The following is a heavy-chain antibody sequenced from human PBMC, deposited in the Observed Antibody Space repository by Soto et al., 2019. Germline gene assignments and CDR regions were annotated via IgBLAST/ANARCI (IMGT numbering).Heavy chain of an antibody. CDR3: ARDLRLGYSSWFDP. V-gene: IGHV3-53*01. CDR2: IYTGGST. CDR1: NSYY. J-gene: IGHJ5*02. Sequence: NSYYMSWVRQAPGKGLEWVSVIYTGGSTYYADSVKGRFTISRDNSKNTLYLQMNSLRAEDTAVYYCARDLRLGYSSWFDPWGQGTLVTVSS. D-gene: IGHD3-9*01.